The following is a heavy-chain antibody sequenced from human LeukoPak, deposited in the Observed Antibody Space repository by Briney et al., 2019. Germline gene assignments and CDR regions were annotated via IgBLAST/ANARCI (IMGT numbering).Heavy chain of an antibody. J-gene: IGHJ4*02. CDR3: ARRGKWQQNFDY. V-gene: IGHV4-39*07. CDR1: GGSISSSSYY. Sequence: PSETLSLTCTVSGGSISSSSYYWGWIRQPPGKGLEWIGSIYYSGSTYYNPSLKSRVTISVDTSKNQFSLKLSSVTAADTAVYYCARRGKWQQNFDYWGQGTLVTVSS. D-gene: IGHD6-13*01. CDR2: IYYSGST.